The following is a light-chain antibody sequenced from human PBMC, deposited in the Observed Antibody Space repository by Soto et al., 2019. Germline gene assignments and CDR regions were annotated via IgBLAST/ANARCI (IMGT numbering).Light chain of an antibody. Sequence: SALNQPASVSGSPGQSITISCTGTSSDVGSYKYVSWYQQHPGKAPKLMIYDVSNRPSGVSNRFSGSKSGNTASLTISGLRAEDEADYYCNSYTTSSTLVFGTGTKVTVL. CDR2: DVS. V-gene: IGLV2-14*03. CDR3: NSYTTSSTLV. J-gene: IGLJ1*01. CDR1: SSDVGSYKY.